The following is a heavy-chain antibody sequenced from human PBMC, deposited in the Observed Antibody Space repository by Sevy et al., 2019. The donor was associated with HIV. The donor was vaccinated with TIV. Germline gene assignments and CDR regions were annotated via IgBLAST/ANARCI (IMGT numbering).Heavy chain of an antibody. J-gene: IGHJ4*02. V-gene: IGHV3-48*02. D-gene: IGHD3-22*01. CDR2: ISSSGSTI. CDR3: ARGPQKAVVVNPFDY. CDR1: GFTFSSYS. Sequence: GGSLRLSCAASGFTFSSYSMNWVRQAPGKGLEWVSYISSSGSTIYYADSVKGRFTISRDNAKNSLYLQMNSLRDEDTAVYYCARGPQKAVVVNPFDYWGQGTLVTVSS.